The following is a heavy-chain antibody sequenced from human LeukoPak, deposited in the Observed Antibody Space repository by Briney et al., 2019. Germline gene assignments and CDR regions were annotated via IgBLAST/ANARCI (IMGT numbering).Heavy chain of an antibody. CDR3: ARGAADYYGSGSYYFGY. CDR1: GFTSSSYA. V-gene: IGHV3-30*04. J-gene: IGHJ4*02. CDR2: ISYDGSNK. D-gene: IGHD3-10*01. Sequence: PGGSLRLSCAASGFTSSSYAMHWVRQAPGKGLEWVAVISYDGSNKYYADSVKGRFTISRDNSKNTLYLQMNSLRAEDTAVYYCARGAADYYGSGSYYFGYWGQGTLVTVSS.